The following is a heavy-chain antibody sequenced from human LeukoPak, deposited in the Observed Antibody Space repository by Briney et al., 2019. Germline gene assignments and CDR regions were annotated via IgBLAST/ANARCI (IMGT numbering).Heavy chain of an antibody. Sequence: GGSLRLSCAASGFTFGNYAMSWVRQAPGKGLEWVSAISGRGRSTYYADSVKGRFTISRDNSKNTLYLQMNSLRAEDTAVYCCARGEDAFDIWGQGTMVSVSS. J-gene: IGHJ3*02. CDR2: ISGRGRST. CDR3: ARGEDAFDI. CDR1: GFTFGNYA. V-gene: IGHV3-23*01.